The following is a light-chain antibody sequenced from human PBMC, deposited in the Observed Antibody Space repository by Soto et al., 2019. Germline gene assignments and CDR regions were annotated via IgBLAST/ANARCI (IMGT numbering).Light chain of an antibody. J-gene: IGKJ2*01. Sequence: GDRVTITCRASQTISGWLAWYQQKPGKAPKLLIYDASTLESGVPSRFSGSGSGTEYTLTISSLQPDDFATYYCQQYNDYLVGQGTKLEIK. CDR1: QTISGW. V-gene: IGKV1-5*01. CDR3: QQYNDYL. CDR2: DAS.